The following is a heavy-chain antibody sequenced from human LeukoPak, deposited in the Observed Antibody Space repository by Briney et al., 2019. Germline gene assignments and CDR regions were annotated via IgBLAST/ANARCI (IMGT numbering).Heavy chain of an antibody. CDR2: INHSGST. Sequence: PSETLSLTCAVYGGSFSGYYWSWIRQPPGKGLEWIGEINHSGSTNYNPSLKSRVTISVDTSKNQFSLKLSSVTAADTAVYYCARVSITMVRGVIIPYFDYWGQGTLVTVSS. CDR3: ARVSITMVRGVIIPYFDY. D-gene: IGHD3-10*01. V-gene: IGHV4-34*01. CDR1: GGSFSGYY. J-gene: IGHJ4*02.